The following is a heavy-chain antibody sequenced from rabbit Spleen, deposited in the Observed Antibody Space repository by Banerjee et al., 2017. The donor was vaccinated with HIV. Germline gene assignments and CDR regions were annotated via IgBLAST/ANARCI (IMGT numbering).Heavy chain of an antibody. V-gene: IGHV1S45*01. Sequence: QEQLVEYGGDLVQPEGSLTLTCKASGVSLSDKDVMCWVRQAPGKGLEWIACINTVTGKSVYASWAQGRFIMSRTSSTTVTLQMTSLTAADTATYFCARDLVAVIGWNFKLWGPGTLVTVS. J-gene: IGHJ4*01. CDR1: GVSLSDKDV. D-gene: IGHD1-1*01. CDR3: ARDLVAVIGWNFKL. CDR2: INTVTGKS.